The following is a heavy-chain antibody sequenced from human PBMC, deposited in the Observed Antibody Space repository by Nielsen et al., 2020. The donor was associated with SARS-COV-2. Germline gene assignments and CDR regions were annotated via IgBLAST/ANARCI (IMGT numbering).Heavy chain of an antibody. J-gene: IGHJ4*02. Sequence: SETLSLTCAVYGGSFSNYYWNWIRQPPGKGLEWIGEISPTGSTTYNPSLKSRGTISVDTSKNQVSLNVRSVTAADTAVYYCARGGVPRDWGQGTLVTVSS. CDR3: ARGGVPRD. CDR2: ISPTGST. V-gene: IGHV4-34*01. D-gene: IGHD3-10*01. CDR1: GGSFSNYY.